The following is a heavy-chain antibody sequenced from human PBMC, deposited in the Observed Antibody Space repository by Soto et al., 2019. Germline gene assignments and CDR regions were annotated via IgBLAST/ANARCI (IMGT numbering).Heavy chain of an antibody. V-gene: IGHV3-30-3*01. D-gene: IGHD5-12*01. CDR2: ISYGGST. J-gene: IGHJ4*02. Sequence: LRLSCAASGFTFSSYAMHWVRQAPGKGLEWVAVISYGGSTYYADSVKGRFTISRDNSKNTLYLQMNSLRAEDTAVYYCARGFNWLDYWGQGTLVTVSS. CDR3: ARGFNWLDY. CDR1: GFTFSSYA.